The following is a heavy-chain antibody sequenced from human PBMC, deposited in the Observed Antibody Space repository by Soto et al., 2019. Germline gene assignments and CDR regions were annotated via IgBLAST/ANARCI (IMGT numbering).Heavy chain of an antibody. V-gene: IGHV4-31*03. CDR2: IYYSGST. CDR1: GGSISSGGYY. CDR3: ARDWGYCSSTSCYTGVAFDI. J-gene: IGHJ3*02. D-gene: IGHD2-2*02. Sequence: QVQLQESGPGLVKPSQTLSLTCTVSGGSISSGGYYWSWIRQHPGKGLEWIGYIYYSGSTYYNPSLKSRVTISVDTSKNQFSLKLSSVTAADTAVYYCARDWGYCSSTSCYTGVAFDIWGQVTMVTVSS.